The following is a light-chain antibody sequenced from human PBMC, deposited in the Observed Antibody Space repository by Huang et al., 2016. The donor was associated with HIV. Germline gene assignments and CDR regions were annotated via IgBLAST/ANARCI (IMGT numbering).Light chain of an antibody. J-gene: IGKJ5*01. CDR1: QSVSRSY. Sequence: EIVSTQSPATLSLSPGERATLSCGASQSVSRSYLAWYQQKPGLAPRLLIYDASSRATGIPDRFSGSGSGTDFTLTISRLEPEDFAVYYCQQYGSSPITFGQGTRLEIK. CDR3: QQYGSSPIT. CDR2: DAS. V-gene: IGKV3D-20*01.